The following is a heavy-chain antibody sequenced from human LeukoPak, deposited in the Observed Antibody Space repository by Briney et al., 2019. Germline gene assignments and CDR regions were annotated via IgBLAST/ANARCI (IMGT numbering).Heavy chain of an antibody. CDR3: ARVRKRITMIVVTKAEGWFDP. CDR2: ISPYNGNT. D-gene: IGHD3-22*01. J-gene: IGHJ5*02. V-gene: IGHV1-18*01. Sequence: ASVKVSCKASGYTFTSYGISWVRQAPGQGLEWMGWISPYNGNTHYAQKLQGRVTMTTDTSTSAAYMELRSLRSDDTAVYYCARVRKRITMIVVTKAEGWFDPWGQGTLVTVSS. CDR1: GYTFTSYG.